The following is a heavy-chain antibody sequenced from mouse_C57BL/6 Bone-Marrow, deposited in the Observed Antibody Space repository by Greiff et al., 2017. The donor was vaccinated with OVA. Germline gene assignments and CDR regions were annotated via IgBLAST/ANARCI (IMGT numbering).Heavy chain of an antibody. D-gene: IGHD2-4*01. V-gene: IGHV1-69*01. CDR3: AREGLRLGLDY. Sequence: QVQLKESGAELVMPGASVKLSCKASGYTFTSYWMHWVKQRPGQGLEWIGEIDPSDSYTNYNQKFKGKSTLTVDKSSSTAYMQLSSLTSEDSAVYYCAREGLRLGLDYWGQGTTLTVSS. J-gene: IGHJ2*01. CDR2: IDPSDSYT. CDR1: GYTFTSYW.